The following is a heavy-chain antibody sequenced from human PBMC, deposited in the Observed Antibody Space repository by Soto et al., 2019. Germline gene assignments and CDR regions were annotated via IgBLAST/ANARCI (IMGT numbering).Heavy chain of an antibody. CDR2: ISAYNGNT. J-gene: IGHJ4*02. V-gene: IGHV1-18*01. CDR3: ARDLDGYNPDY. Sequence: APVKVSSKASGEAFTSNCISWVQQAPGQGLEWMGWISAYNGNTNYAQKLQGRVTMTTDTSTSTAYMELRSLRSDDTAVYYCARDLDGYNPDYWGQGTLVTVSS. D-gene: IGHD5-12*01. CDR1: GEAFTSNC.